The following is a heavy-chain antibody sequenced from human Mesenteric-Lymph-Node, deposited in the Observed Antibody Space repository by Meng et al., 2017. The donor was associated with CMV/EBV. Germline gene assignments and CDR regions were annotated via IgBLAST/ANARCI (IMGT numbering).Heavy chain of an antibody. J-gene: IGHJ4*02. CDR3: AKDAQIRYGDHLFGY. CDR2: SRNKANSYTT. CDR1: GFTFSDHY. D-gene: IGHD4-17*01. V-gene: IGHV3-72*01. Sequence: GESLKISCAASGFTFSDHYIAWVRQAPGKGLEWVAFSRNKANSYTTQYAASVTGRFTISRDDSKNSLYLQMNSLRTEDTALYYCAKDAQIRYGDHLFGYWGQGTLVTVSS.